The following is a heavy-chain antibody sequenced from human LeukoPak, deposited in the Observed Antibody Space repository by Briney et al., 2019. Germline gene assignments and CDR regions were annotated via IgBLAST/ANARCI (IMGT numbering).Heavy chain of an antibody. D-gene: IGHD3-22*01. Sequence: ASVKVSCKVSGYTLTELSMHWVRQAPGKGLEWTGGFDPEDGETIYAQKFQGRVTMTEDTSTDTAYMELSSLRSEDTAVYYCATTPTTYYYDSSGYRYWGQGTLVTVSS. J-gene: IGHJ4*02. CDR2: FDPEDGET. V-gene: IGHV1-24*01. CDR3: ATTPTTYYYDSSGYRY. CDR1: GYTLTELS.